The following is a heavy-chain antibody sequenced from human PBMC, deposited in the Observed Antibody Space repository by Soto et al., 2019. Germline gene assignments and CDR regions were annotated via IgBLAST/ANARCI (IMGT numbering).Heavy chain of an antibody. V-gene: IGHV4-39*01. CDR2: IYYRGKT. CDR3: AKNLPRTGRFDY. J-gene: IGHJ4*02. Sequence: PETLSLTCSLSGPSITSTTYFWAWLLQPPGKGLEWIGSIYYRGKTQYNPSLKSRNTISIDRPRNQFSLQVSSVTAADTAVYYCAKNLPRTGRFDYWGQGTVVTVSS. CDR1: GPSITSTTYF.